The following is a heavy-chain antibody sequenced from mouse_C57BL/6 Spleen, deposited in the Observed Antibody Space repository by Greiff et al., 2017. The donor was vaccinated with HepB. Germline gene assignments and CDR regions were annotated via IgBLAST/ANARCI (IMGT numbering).Heavy chain of an antibody. Sequence: VQLKESGGDLVKPGGSLKLSCAASGFTFSSYGMSWVRQTPDKRLEWVATISSGGSYTYYPDSVKGRFTISRDNAKNTRYLQMSSLKSEDTAMYYGARQGGNYAMDDWGQGTSVTVSS. CDR3: ARQGGNYAMDD. CDR1: GFTFSSYG. V-gene: IGHV5-6*01. CDR2: ISSGGSYT. D-gene: IGHD1-1*02. J-gene: IGHJ4*01.